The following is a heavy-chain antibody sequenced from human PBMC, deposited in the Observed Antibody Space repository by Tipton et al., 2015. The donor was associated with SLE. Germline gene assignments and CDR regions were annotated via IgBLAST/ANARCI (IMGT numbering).Heavy chain of an antibody. V-gene: IGHV4-39*07. Sequence: LRLSCTVSGGSISTSSYYWAWIRQPPGKGLECIGNINYSGSTSYNPSLKSRVTMSVDTSQNQFSLTLRSVTAADTDIYYCARWNFVAMTGGFDIWGKGTMVTVSS. J-gene: IGHJ3*02. CDR2: INYSGST. D-gene: IGHD1-7*01. CDR1: GGSISTSSYY. CDR3: ARWNFVAMTGGFDI.